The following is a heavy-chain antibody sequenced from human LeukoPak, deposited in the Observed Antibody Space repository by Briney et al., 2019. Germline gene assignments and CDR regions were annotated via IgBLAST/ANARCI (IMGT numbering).Heavy chain of an antibody. V-gene: IGHV4-4*07. J-gene: IGHJ4*02. CDR1: GGSVSSYY. D-gene: IGHD3-22*01. CDR3: ARVRYSDSSVLTRKRSYYFDY. CDR2: ISTSGST. Sequence: SSETLSLTCTVSGGSVSSYYWSWIRQPAGKGLESIGHISTSGSTNYNPSLKSRVTMSVDTSKNQFSLKLSSVTAADTAVYYCARVRYSDSSVLTRKRSYYFDYWGQGTLVTVSS.